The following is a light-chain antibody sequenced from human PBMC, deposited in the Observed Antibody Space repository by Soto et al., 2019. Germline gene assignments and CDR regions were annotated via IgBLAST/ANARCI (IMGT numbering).Light chain of an antibody. V-gene: IGLV2-14*01. CDR2: DVS. CDR1: SSDIGDYNY. J-gene: IGLJ2*01. Sequence: QSALTQPASVSGSPGQSITISCNGTSSDIGDYNYVSWYQHHPGKAPKLMIYDVSNRPSGISNRFFGSKSGNTASLTISGLQAEDEANYYCSSYTSSITVEFGGGTKVTVL. CDR3: SSYTSSITVE.